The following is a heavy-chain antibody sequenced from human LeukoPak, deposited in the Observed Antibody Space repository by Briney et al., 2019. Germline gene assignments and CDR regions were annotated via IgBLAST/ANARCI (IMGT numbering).Heavy chain of an antibody. CDR1: GFTFGDYA. Sequence: PGGSLRLSCTASGFTFGDYAMSWVRQAPGKGLEWVGFIRSKAYGGTTEYAASVKGRFTISRDDSKSIAYLQMNSLKTEDTAVYYCTRLTTPLDDYYHYMDVWGKGTTVTISS. J-gene: IGHJ6*03. CDR2: IRSKAYGGTT. V-gene: IGHV3-49*04. D-gene: IGHD4/OR15-4a*01. CDR3: TRLTTPLDDYYHYMDV.